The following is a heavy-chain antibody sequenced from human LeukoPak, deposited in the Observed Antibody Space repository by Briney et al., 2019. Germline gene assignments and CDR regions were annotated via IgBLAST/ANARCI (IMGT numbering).Heavy chain of an antibody. V-gene: IGHV1-2*02. D-gene: IGHD1-26*01. CDR3: ARDIGGPSAI. CDR2: INPNNGDT. Sequence: ASVKVSCKASGYTFSGYYMHWVRQAPGQGLEWMAWINPNNGDTNYAQKFQGRVTMTRDTSISTAYMELTRLRPDDTAIYYCARDIGGPSAIWGQGTMVTVSS. CDR1: GYTFSGYY. J-gene: IGHJ3*02.